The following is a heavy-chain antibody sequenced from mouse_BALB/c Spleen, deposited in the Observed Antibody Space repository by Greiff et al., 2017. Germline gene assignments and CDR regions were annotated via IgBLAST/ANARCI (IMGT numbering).Heavy chain of an antibody. D-gene: IGHD2-4*01. V-gene: IGHV1-69*02. Sequence: QVPLQQPGAELVRPGASVKLSCKASGYTFTSYWINWVKQRPGQGLEWIGNIYPSDSYTNYNQKFKDKATLTVDKSSSTAYMQLSSPTSEDSAVYYCTRWGYYDYDTFADWGQGTLVTGSA. CDR2: IYPSDSYT. CDR3: TRWGYYDYDTFAD. J-gene: IGHJ3*01. CDR1: GYTFTSYW.